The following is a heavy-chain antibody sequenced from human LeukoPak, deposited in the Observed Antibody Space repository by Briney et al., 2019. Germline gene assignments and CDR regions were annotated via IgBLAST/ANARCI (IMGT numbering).Heavy chain of an antibody. Sequence: PSETLSLTCTVSGGSISSNNWSWIRQPPGKGLEWVGYIYYSRSTNYNASLKSRVTISVDTSKNQFSLKLSSVTAADTAVYYCAREPVRGYSYLYMDVWGKGTTVTVSS. D-gene: IGHD5-12*01. J-gene: IGHJ6*03. V-gene: IGHV4-59*01. CDR2: IYYSRST. CDR3: AREPVRGYSYLYMDV. CDR1: GGSISSNN.